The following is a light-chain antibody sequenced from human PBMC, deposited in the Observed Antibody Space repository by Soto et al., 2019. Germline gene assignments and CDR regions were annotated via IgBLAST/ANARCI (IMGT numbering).Light chain of an antibody. V-gene: IGKV1-12*01. Sequence: DLQMTQSPSSVSASVGDRVTITCRASQAVSSWLGWYQQKPGQAPRLLIYAVSNLQSGVPSRFSGSGSETDFALTITSLQPEDFATYYCQQANTFPITFGQGTRLEIK. CDR3: QQANTFPIT. CDR2: AVS. J-gene: IGKJ5*01. CDR1: QAVSSW.